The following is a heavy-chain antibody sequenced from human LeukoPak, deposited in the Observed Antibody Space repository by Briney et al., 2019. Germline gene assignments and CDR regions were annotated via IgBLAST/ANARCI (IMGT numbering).Heavy chain of an antibody. CDR1: GGSISCSSYY. Sequence: SETLSLTCTVSGGSISCSSYYWGWIRQPPGKGLEWIGSIYYSGSTYYNPSLKSRVTISVDTSKNQFSLKLSSVTAADTAVYYCASTLYDSSGYYYADAFDIWGQGTMVTVSS. CDR3: ASTLYDSSGYYYADAFDI. J-gene: IGHJ3*02. D-gene: IGHD3-22*01. CDR2: IYYSGST. V-gene: IGHV4-39*07.